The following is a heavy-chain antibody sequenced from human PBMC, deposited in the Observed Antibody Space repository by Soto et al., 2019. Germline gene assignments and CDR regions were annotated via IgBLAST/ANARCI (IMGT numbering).Heavy chain of an antibody. CDR1: GGSTSSYY. V-gene: IGHV4-59*01. CDR3: ARGGPRYHFDY. J-gene: IGHJ4*02. D-gene: IGHD2-15*01. Sequence: SETLSLTCTVSGGSTSSYYWSWIRQPPGKGLEWIGYIYYSGSTNYNPSLKSRVTISVDTSKNQFSLKLSSVTAADTAVYYCARGGPRYHFDYWGQGNLVTVSS. CDR2: IYYSGST.